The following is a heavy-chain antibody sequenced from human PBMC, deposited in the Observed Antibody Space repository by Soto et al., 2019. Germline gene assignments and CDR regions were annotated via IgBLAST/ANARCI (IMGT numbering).Heavy chain of an antibody. J-gene: IGHJ4*02. V-gene: IGHV3-53*02. CDR2: IYSDGST. D-gene: IGHD3-10*01. Sequence: EVQLVETGGGLIQPGGSLRLSCAASGFTVSSNYMSWVRQAPGKGLEWVSVIYSDGSTYYADAVKGRFTISRDNSKNTLYLQMNSLRAEDTAVYYCARGSGRTYFDYWGQGTLVTVSS. CDR1: GFTVSSNY. CDR3: ARGSGRTYFDY.